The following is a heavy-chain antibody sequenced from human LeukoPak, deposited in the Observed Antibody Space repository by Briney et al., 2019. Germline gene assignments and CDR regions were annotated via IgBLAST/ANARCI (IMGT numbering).Heavy chain of an antibody. CDR1: GFTFNSYN. J-gene: IGHJ6*03. Sequence: GGSLRLSCAASGFTFNSYNMNWVRQAPGKGLEWVSSITSSSTYMYYADSVKGRFTISRDNARNSLYLQMNSLRAEDTAVYYCARDPYSGSYWNYYYYYMDVWGNGTTVTISS. D-gene: IGHD1-26*01. CDR2: ITSSSTYM. V-gene: IGHV3-21*01. CDR3: ARDPYSGSYWNYYYYYMDV.